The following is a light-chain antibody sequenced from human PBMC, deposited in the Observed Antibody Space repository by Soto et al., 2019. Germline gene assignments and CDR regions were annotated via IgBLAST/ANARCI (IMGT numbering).Light chain of an antibody. CDR1: QTITGT. J-gene: IGKJ1*01. Sequence: EIVLRRSPAAGSLSPWEGATPSGVASQTITGTLAWYQQKPGQAPRLLIYGASRRATGFPARFSGSGSGTDFTLTISSLQSEDFAVYYCQQYDNWPWTFGQGTKVDI. CDR3: QQYDNWPWT. V-gene: IGKV3-15*01. CDR2: GAS.